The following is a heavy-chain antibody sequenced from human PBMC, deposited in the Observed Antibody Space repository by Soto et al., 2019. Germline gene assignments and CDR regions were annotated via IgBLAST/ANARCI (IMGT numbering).Heavy chain of an antibody. J-gene: IGHJ4*02. Sequence: ASVKVSCKASGYTFTGYYMHWVRQAPGQGLELMGWINPNSGGTNYAQKFQGRVTMTRDTSISTAYMELSRLRSDDTAVYYCASTDSLPTKYYFDYWGQGTLVTVSS. D-gene: IGHD1-1*01. CDR3: ASTDSLPTKYYFDY. CDR2: INPNSGGT. CDR1: GYTFTGYY. V-gene: IGHV1-2*02.